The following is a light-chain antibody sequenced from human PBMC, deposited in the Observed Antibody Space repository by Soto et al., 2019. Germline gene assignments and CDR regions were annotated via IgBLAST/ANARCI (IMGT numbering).Light chain of an antibody. J-gene: IGLJ3*02. CDR3: SSYVGTNIPVM. CDR1: SSDVGGYNF. V-gene: IGLV2-8*01. Sequence: QSVLTQPPSASGSPGQSVTISCTGSSSDVGGYNFVSWYQQHPGKAPKLMIYDVTERPSGVPDRFSGSKSGNTASLTVSGLQADDEADYYCSSYVGTNIPVMFGGGTKLTVL. CDR2: DVT.